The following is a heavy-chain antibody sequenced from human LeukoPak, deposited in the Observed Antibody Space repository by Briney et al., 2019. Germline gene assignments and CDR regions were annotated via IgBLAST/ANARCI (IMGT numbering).Heavy chain of an antibody. CDR2: IIPIFGTA. J-gene: IGHJ4*02. V-gene: IGHV1-69*05. Sequence: SVKVSCKASGGTFSSYAISWVRQAPGQGLEWMGGIIPIFGTANYAQEFQGRVTITTDESTSTAYMELSSLRSEDTAVYYCARGLFEYSSSPTFDYWGQGTLVTVSS. CDR3: ARGLFEYSSSPTFDY. D-gene: IGHD6-6*01. CDR1: GGTFSSYA.